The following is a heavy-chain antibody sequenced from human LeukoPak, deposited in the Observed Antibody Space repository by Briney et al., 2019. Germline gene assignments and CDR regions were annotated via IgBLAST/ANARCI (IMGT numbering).Heavy chain of an antibody. D-gene: IGHD5-18*01. CDR1: GFTFSGYS. V-gene: IGHV3-7*01. Sequence: PGGSLRLSCVASGFTFSGYSMNWVRQAPGKGLEWVANIKQDGSEKYYVDSVKGRFTISRDNAKNSLYLQMNSLRAEDTAVYYCARGGGYSSMDVWGKGTTVTISS. CDR2: IKQDGSEK. CDR3: ARGGGYSSMDV. J-gene: IGHJ6*03.